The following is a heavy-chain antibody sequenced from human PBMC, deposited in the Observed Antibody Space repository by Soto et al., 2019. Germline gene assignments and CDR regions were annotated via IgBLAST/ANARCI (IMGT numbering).Heavy chain of an antibody. CDR2: IIPTLGTP. CDR3: ARVGLGAYEY. CDR1: GGIFSNFA. Sequence: QVQLVQSGAEVKKPGSSVKVSCKASGGIFSNFAFNWMRQAPGQGLEWMGGIIPTLGTPHYAQKFLGRVTITADESTRTVYMEMSSLTVEDTAVYYCARVGLGAYEYWGQGTLVLVSS. D-gene: IGHD6-19*01. V-gene: IGHV1-69*01. J-gene: IGHJ4*02.